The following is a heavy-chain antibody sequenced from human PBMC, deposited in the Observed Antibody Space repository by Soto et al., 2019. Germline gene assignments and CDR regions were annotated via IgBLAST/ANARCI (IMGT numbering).Heavy chain of an antibody. CDR2: IIPIFGTA. V-gene: IGHV1-69*13. CDR3: ARGPLRRDCDNFRYNWFDP. CDR1: GGTFSSYA. J-gene: IGHJ5*02. Sequence: SVKVSCKASGGTFSSYAFSWVRQAPGQGLEWMGGIIPIFGTANYAQKFQGRVTITADESTSTAYMELSRLRSEDTAVYYCARGPLRRDCDNFRYNWFDPWGQGTLVTVTS. D-gene: IGHD2-21*01.